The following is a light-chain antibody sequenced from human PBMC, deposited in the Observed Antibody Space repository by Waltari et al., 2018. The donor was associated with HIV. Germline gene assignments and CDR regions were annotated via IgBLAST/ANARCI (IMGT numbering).Light chain of an antibody. CDR1: QSLLHKDGKTY. V-gene: IGKV2D-29*01. CDR3: MQSIKLPIT. CDR2: EAS. J-gene: IGKJ5*01. Sequence: DIVMTQTPLSLSVTPGQPAFISCKSSQSLLHKDGKTYLYWYLQKAGQPPQLLTYEASNRFAGGPDRFSGSGSGTYFTLKISRVEAEDVGVYYCMQSIKLPITFGQGTRLEIK.